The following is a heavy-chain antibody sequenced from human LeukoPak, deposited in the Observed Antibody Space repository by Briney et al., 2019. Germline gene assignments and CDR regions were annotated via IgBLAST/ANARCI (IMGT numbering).Heavy chain of an antibody. V-gene: IGHV3-23*01. Sequence: GGSLRLSCAGSGFTFRSYAMSWVRQSPVKGLEWVSAISDSGDGTYYADSVKARFTISRDNSKNTVYLQMNSLRAEDTAVYYCAKVGDYGRVYWGQGTLVTVSS. CDR1: GFTFRSYA. D-gene: IGHD4-17*01. CDR2: ISDSGDGT. CDR3: AKVGDYGRVY. J-gene: IGHJ4*02.